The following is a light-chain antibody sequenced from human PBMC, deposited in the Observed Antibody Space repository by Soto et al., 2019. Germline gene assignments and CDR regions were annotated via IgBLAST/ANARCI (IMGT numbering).Light chain of an antibody. V-gene: IGLV1-44*01. CDR1: RSNIGSNT. Sequence: QSVLTQPPSASGTPGQRVTISCSGSRSNIGSNTVNWYQQLPGTAPKVLIYSNNQRPSGVPDRFSGSRSGTSASLAISGLQSEDEVDYYCAAWDGSLNGVLFGGGTTLTVL. CDR2: SNN. CDR3: AAWDGSLNGVL. J-gene: IGLJ2*01.